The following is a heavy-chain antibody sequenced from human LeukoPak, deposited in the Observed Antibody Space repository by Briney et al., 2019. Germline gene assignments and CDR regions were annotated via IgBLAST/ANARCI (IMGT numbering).Heavy chain of an antibody. J-gene: IGHJ6*03. CDR1: GYTFTSYD. CDR3: ARDQPKTYDSRPYYYYYYMDV. V-gene: IGHV1-2*02. CDR2: INPNSGGT. Sequence: ASVKVSFKASGYTFTSYDINWVRQATGQGLEWMGWINPNSGGTNYAQKFQGRVTMTRDTSISTAYMELSRLRSDDTAVYYCARDQPKTYDSRPYYYYYYMDVWGKGTTVTISS. D-gene: IGHD3-22*01.